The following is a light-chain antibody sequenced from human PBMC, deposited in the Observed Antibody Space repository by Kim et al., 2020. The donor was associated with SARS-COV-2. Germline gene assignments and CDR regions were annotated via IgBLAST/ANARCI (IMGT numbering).Light chain of an antibody. CDR3: QQFGTSPFT. V-gene: IGKV3-20*01. CDR2: GAS. Sequence: SPGERATPSCRASQSGSSSYLAWYQQKPAQAPRRLIYGASSRATGIPDRFSGSGSGTDFTLTISRLEPEDFAVYYCQQFGTSPFTFGPGTKVDIK. J-gene: IGKJ3*01. CDR1: QSGSSSY.